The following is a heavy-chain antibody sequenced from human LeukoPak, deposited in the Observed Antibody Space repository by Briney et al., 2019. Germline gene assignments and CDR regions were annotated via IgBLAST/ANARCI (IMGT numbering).Heavy chain of an antibody. CDR3: ARVPYYYDSSGYWSYFDY. CDR2: IIPIFGTA. D-gene: IGHD3-22*01. V-gene: IGHV1-69*05. Sequence: SVKVSCKASGGTFSSYAISWVRQAPGQGLEWMGGIIPIFGTANYAQKFQGRVTITTDESTSTAYMELSSLRSEDTVVYYCARVPYYYDSSGYWSYFDYWGQGTLVTVSS. CDR1: GGTFSSYA. J-gene: IGHJ4*02.